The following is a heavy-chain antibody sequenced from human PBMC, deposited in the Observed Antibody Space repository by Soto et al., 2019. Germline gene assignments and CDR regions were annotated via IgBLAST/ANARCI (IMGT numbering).Heavy chain of an antibody. V-gene: IGHV1-8*01. CDR3: VALAR. CDR1: GYTFTTYD. D-gene: IGHD6-6*01. J-gene: IGHJ4*02. Sequence: QVQLVQSGAEVREPGASVKVSCKASGYTFTTYDINWVRQASGQGLEWMGWMKPNSGDTGYGQKFQGRVALTRDTSTTTAYMKLSGLKSEDTAVYYCVALARWGQGTLVTVSS. CDR2: MKPNSGDT.